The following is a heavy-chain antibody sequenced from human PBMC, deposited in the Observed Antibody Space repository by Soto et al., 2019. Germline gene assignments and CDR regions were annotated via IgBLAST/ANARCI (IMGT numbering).Heavy chain of an antibody. J-gene: IGHJ4*02. CDR3: ARRQGRVGGNYLDY. V-gene: IGHV4-59*08. CDR1: GGSISSYY. CDR2: IYYSGST. Sequence: QVQLQESGPGLVKPSETLSLTCTVSGGSISSYYWSWIRQPPGKGLEWIGYIYYSGSTNYNPSLKSRVTISVDTSKNQFSLKLSSGTAADTAVYYCARRQGRVGGNYLDYWGQGTLVTVSS.